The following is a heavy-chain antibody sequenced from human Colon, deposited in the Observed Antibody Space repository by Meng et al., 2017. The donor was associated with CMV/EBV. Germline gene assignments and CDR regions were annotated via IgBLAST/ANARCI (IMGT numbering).Heavy chain of an antibody. CDR1: GGSFSGYY. CDR2: INHSGGT. J-gene: IGHJ6*02. CDR3: ARKGGYGYSYGRYYYYYYGMDV. V-gene: IGHV4-34*01. Sequence: SETLSLTCAVYGGSFSGYYWSWIRQPPGKGLEWIGEINHSGGTNYNPSLKSRVTISVDTSKNQFSLKLSSVTAADTAVYYCARKGGYGYSYGRYYYYYYGMDVWGQGTTVTVSS. D-gene: IGHD5-18*01.